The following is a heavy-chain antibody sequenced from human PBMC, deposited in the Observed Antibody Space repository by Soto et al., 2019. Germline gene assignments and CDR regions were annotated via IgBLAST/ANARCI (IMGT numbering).Heavy chain of an antibody. CDR3: ARAAIHGSSWYFWFDS. CDR1: GGTFSRHA. Sequence: QVQLVQSGSEVKMPGSSVKVSCKTSGGTFSRHAINWVRQAPGQGLEWMGGIIPLFGTTNYAQKFKGRVTISADESTSSAYRELSSLASEYAAVYYCARAAIHGSSWYFWFDSWGQGTLVTVSS. D-gene: IGHD6-13*01. CDR2: IIPLFGTT. V-gene: IGHV1-69*01. J-gene: IGHJ5*01.